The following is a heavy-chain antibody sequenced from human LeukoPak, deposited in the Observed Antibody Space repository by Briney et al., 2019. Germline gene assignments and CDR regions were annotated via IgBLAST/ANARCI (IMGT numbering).Heavy chain of an antibody. V-gene: IGHV3-11*05. CDR1: GFTFSDHY. CDR2: ISRSSSDT. J-gene: IGHJ4*02. Sequence: PGGSLRLSCAASGFTFSDHYMSWIRQAPGKGLEWVSYISRSSSDTKYADSVKGRFTISRDNAKNSLYLQMNSLRAQDTAVYYCAKGAWYNWNHYFDYWGQGTLVTVSS. D-gene: IGHD1-20*01. CDR3: AKGAWYNWNHYFDY.